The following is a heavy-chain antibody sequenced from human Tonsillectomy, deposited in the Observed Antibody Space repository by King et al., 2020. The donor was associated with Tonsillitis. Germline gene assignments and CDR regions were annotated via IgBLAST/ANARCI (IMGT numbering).Heavy chain of an antibody. J-gene: IGHJ4*02. CDR3: ARESITPAGTLSACLDY. Sequence: EVQLVESGGGLVQPGGSLRLSCAASRFTFSSYAMSWVRQAPGKGLEWVSAISGSGHTTYYADSVKGRFTISRDSPKNTLYLQMNSLRAADTAVYYCARESITPAGTLSACLDYWGQGTLVTVSS. CDR2: ISGSGHTT. V-gene: IGHV3-23*04. D-gene: IGHD6-13*01. CDR1: RFTFSSYA.